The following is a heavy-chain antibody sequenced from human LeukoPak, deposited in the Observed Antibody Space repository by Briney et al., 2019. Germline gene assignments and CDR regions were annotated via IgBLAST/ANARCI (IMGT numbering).Heavy chain of an antibody. D-gene: IGHD3-10*01. CDR1: GFTFSSYG. J-gene: IGHJ4*02. Sequence: GGSLRLSCAASGFTFSSYGMHWVRQAPGKGLEWVAFIRYDGSNKYYADSVKGRFTISRDNSKNTLYLQMNSLRAEDTAVYYCARGGPSTEDYWGQGTLVTVSS. V-gene: IGHV3-30*02. CDR3: ARGGPSTEDY. CDR2: IRYDGSNK.